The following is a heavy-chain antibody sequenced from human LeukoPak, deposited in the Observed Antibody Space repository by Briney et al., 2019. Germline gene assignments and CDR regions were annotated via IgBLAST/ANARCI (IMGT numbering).Heavy chain of an antibody. CDR2: ITSSGIGT. CDR1: GFTFNIYA. V-gene: IGHV3-23*01. D-gene: IGHD3-22*01. CDR3: AKDRPNYYDSSGHYYRRNGDY. J-gene: IGHJ4*02. Sequence: GGSLRLSCAASGFTFNIYAMSWVRQAPGKGLEWVSSITSSGIGTFYADSVKGRFTISRDNSESTLYLQMNSLRAEDTAVYYCAKDRPNYYDSSGHYYRRNGDYWGQGTLVTVSS.